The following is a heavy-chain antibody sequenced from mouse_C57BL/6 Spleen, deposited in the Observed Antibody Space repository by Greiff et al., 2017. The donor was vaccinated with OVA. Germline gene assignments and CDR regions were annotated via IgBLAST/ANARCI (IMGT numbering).Heavy chain of an antibody. J-gene: IGHJ1*03. V-gene: IGHV1-82*01. CDR3: ARGWDYWYFDV. D-gene: IGHD4-1*01. CDR2: IYPGDGDT. Sequence: QVQLQQSGPELVKPGASVKISCKASGYAFSSSWMNWVKQRPGKGLEWIGRIYPGDGDTNYNGKFKGKATLTADKSSRTAYMQLSGLTSEDSAVYFCARGWDYWYFDVWGTGTTVTVSS. CDR1: GYAFSSSW.